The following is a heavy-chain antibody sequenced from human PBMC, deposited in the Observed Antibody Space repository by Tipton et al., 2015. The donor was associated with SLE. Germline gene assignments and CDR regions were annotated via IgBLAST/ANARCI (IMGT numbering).Heavy chain of an antibody. CDR1: GGSISSYY. Sequence: TLSLTCNVSGGSISSYYWSWIRQPPGKGLEWIGSIYYSGSTYYNPSLKSRVTISVDTSKNQFSLKLSSVTAADTAVYYCASRGIMVRGVDVWGQGTMVTVSS. D-gene: IGHD3-10*01. CDR2: IYYSGST. V-gene: IGHV4-59*05. J-gene: IGHJ3*01. CDR3: ASRGIMVRGVDV.